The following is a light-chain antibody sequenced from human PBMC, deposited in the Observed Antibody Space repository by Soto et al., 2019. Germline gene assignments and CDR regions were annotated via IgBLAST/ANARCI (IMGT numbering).Light chain of an antibody. V-gene: IGKV3D-20*02. CDR2: GAS. CDR3: QQRSNWPPIT. J-gene: IGKJ5*01. CDR1: QSVSSSY. Sequence: EIVLTQSPGTLSLSPGERATLSCRASQSVSSSYLAWYQQKPGQAPRLLIYGASSRPTGIPDRFSGSGSGTDFTLTISSLEPEDFAVYYCQQRSNWPPITFGQGTRLEIK.